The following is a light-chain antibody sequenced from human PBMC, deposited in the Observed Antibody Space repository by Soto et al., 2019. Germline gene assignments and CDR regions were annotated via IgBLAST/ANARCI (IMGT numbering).Light chain of an antibody. V-gene: IGKV3D-20*02. CDR2: GAS. CDR3: QQRSNWPPIT. J-gene: IGKJ5*01. CDR1: QSVSSSH. Sequence: EIVLTQSPGTLSLSPGERATLSCRASQSVSSSHLAWYQQKPGQAPRLLISGASSRATGIPDRFTGSGSGTDFTLTISSLEPEDFAVYYCQQRSNWPPITFGQGTRLEIK.